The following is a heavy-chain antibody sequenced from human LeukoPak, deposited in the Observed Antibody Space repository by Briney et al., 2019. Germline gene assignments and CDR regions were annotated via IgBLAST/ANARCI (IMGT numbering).Heavy chain of an antibody. D-gene: IGHD1-1*01. Sequence: GGSLRLSCAASGFTFTNAWMSWVRQAPGEGLEWVGRIKSKTDGETTDYVAPVNGRFTISRDDSKNTVYLQMNSLKTEDTAVYYCAAGTGRSDFDHWGQGTLVTVSS. V-gene: IGHV3-15*01. J-gene: IGHJ4*02. CDR1: GFTFTNAW. CDR3: AAGTGRSDFDH. CDR2: IKSKTDGETT.